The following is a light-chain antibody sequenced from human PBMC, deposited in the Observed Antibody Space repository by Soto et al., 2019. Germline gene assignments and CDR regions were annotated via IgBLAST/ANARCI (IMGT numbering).Light chain of an antibody. CDR3: CSYTTSNTRQIV. CDR2: DVS. V-gene: IGLV2-14*03. Sequence: QSALTQPASVSGSPGQAITISCTGTSSDVCGYNYVSWYQHHPGKAPKLMIYDVSNRPSGVSNRFSGSKSGDTASLTISGLQPEDEADYYCCSYTTSNTRQIVFGTGTKLTVL. J-gene: IGLJ1*01. CDR1: SSDVCGYNY.